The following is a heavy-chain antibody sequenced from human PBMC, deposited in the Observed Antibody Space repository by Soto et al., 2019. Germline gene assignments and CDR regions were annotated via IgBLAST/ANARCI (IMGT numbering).Heavy chain of an antibody. Sequence: QVQLVQSGAEVKKPGASVKVSCKASGYTFTSYDINWVRQATGQGLEWMGWMNPNSGNTGYAQKFQGRVTMTRNTSISTAYMELSSLRSEDTAVYYCARLNIVVVPAAKVPEAYWYFDLWGRGTLVTVSS. CDR3: ARLNIVVVPAAKVPEAYWYFDL. V-gene: IGHV1-8*01. J-gene: IGHJ2*01. CDR2: MNPNSGNT. CDR1: GYTFTSYD. D-gene: IGHD2-2*01.